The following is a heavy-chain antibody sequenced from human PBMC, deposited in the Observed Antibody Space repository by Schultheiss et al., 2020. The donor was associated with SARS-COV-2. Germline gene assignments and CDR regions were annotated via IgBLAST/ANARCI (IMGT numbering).Heavy chain of an antibody. CDR3: ARVVVNTMTGRRTHMDV. V-gene: IGHV4-39*01. CDR2: IYYSGST. CDR1: GGSISSSSYY. Sequence: SETLSLTCTVSGGSISSSSYYWGWIRQPPGKGLEWIGSIYYSGSTYYNPSLKSRVTISVDTSKNQFSLKLSSVTAADTAVYYCARVVVNTMTGRRTHMDVWGQGTTVTVSS. J-gene: IGHJ6*02. D-gene: IGHD3-22*01.